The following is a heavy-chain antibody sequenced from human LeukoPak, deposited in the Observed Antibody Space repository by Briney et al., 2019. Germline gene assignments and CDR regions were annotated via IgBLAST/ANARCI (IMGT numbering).Heavy chain of an antibody. CDR1: GFTFSDYY. J-gene: IGHJ4*02. CDR3: AKGRYFDWSLDYFDY. D-gene: IGHD3-9*01. Sequence: GGSLRLSCAASGFTFSDYYMSWIRQAPGKGLEWVSGISWNSGSIGYADSVKGRFTISRDNAKSSLYLQMNSLRAEDMALYYCAKGRYFDWSLDYFDYWGQGTLVTVSS. CDR2: ISWNSGSI. V-gene: IGHV3-9*03.